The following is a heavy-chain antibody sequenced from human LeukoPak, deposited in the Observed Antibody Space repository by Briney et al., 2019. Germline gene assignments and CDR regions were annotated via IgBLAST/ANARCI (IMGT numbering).Heavy chain of an antibody. CDR2: TYYSGST. Sequence: SQTLSLTCTVSGGSISSGDYYWSWIRQPPGKGLEWIGYTYYSGSTYYNPSLKSRVTISVDTSKNQFSLKLSSVTAADTAVYYCARVPAALNWFDPWGQGTLVTVSS. D-gene: IGHD2-2*01. CDR3: ARVPAALNWFDP. CDR1: GGSISSGDYY. V-gene: IGHV4-30-4*08. J-gene: IGHJ5*02.